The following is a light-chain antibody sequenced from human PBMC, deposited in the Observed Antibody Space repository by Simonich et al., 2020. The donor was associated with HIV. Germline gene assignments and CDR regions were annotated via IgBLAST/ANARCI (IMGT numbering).Light chain of an antibody. J-gene: IGLJ2*01. CDR3: CSSATSRTL. CDR2: EGS. V-gene: IGLV2-23*01. CDR1: SRDAGSYNL. Sequence: QSALTQPASVSGSPGQSITISCTGISRDAGSYNLVSWYQHHPGKAPKLIIYEGSKRPSGVSNRFSGSKSGNTASLTVSGLQAEDEDDYYCCSSATSRTLFGGGTELTVL.